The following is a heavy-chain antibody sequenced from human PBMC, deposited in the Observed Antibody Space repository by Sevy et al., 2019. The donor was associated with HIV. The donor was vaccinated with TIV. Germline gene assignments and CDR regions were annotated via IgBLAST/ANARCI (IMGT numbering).Heavy chain of an antibody. CDR1: GGSFSGYY. Sequence: SEILSLTCAVYGGSFSGYYWSWIRQPPGKGLEWIGEINHSGSTNYNPSLKSRVTISVDTSKNQFSLKLSSVTAADTAVYYCARGGGYGDYEWWFDPWGQGTLVTVSS. CDR3: ARGGGYGDYEWWFDP. J-gene: IGHJ5*02. D-gene: IGHD4-17*01. CDR2: INHSGST. V-gene: IGHV4-34*01.